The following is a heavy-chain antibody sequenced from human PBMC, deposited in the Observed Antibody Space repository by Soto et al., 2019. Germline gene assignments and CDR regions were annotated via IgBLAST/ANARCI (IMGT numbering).Heavy chain of an antibody. V-gene: IGHV2-5*02. CDR1: GFSLSTGGVG. CDR2: IYWDNDK. CDR3: AHRRSGVSQWNYGDLAY. J-gene: IGHJ4*02. D-gene: IGHD6-19*01. Sequence: QITLRESGPTLVNPTQTLTLTCSFSGFSLSTGGVGVGWIRQPPGKALEWLAFIYWDNDKRYSPSLRSRLDITKDNSQNQVVLTVTNVDPVDTATYFCAHRRSGVSQWNYGDLAYWGLGTLVTVSS.